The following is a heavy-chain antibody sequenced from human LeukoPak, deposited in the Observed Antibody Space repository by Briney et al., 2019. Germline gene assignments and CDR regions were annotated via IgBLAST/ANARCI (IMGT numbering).Heavy chain of an antibody. CDR1: GGSISNGSYS. Sequence: PSQTLSLTCTVSGGSISNGSYSWSWIRQPAGKGLEWIGRIYTSGSTSYNPSLKSRVTISVDTSKNQFSLKLTSVTAADTATYYCARETSLAGFASGLGFNYWGQGILVSVSS. CDR2: IYTSGST. CDR3: ARETSLAGFASGLGFNY. D-gene: IGHD6-19*01. J-gene: IGHJ4*01. V-gene: IGHV4-61*02.